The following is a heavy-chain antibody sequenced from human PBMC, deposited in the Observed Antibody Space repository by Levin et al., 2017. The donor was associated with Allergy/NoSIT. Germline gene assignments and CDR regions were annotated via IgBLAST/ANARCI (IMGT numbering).Heavy chain of an antibody. J-gene: IGHJ4*02. CDR3: ARDPSGSYLDY. Sequence: SVKVSCTASGGTFSSYAISWVRQAPGQGLEWMGGIIPMFGTANYAQNFQGRVTISADKSTGTTYMELSSLTSEDTAVYYCARDPSGSYLDYWGQGTLVTVSS. D-gene: IGHD1-26*01. CDR1: GGTFSSYA. CDR2: IIPMFGTA. V-gene: IGHV1-69*06.